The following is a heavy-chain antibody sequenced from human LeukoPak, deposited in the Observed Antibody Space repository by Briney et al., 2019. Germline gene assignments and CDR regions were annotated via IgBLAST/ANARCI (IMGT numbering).Heavy chain of an antibody. J-gene: IGHJ4*02. CDR2: INPNSGGT. D-gene: IGHD6-19*01. V-gene: IGHV1-2*02. CDR3: ARVRRIMAVAGPIDY. CDR1: GYTFTGYY. Sequence: GASVKVSCTASGYTFTGYYMHWVRQAPGQGLEWMGWINPNSGGTNYAQKFQGRVTMTRDTSISTAYMELSRLRSDDTAVYYCARVRRIMAVAGPIDYWGQGTLVTVSS.